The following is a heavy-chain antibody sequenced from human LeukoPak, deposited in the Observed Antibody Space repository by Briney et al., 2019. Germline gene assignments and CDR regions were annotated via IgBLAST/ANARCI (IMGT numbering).Heavy chain of an antibody. D-gene: IGHD3-22*01. CDR1: GGSLSSQF. Sequence: SETLSLTCTVSGGSLSSQFWSWIRQPPGKGLEWIGDIYYSGRTKYNPSLQSRVTISVDTSENNFSLKLTSVTAADTAVYYCARLLDNDSSGDPDTFDMWGQGTMVTVSS. CDR2: IYYSGRT. CDR3: ARLLDNDSSGDPDTFDM. J-gene: IGHJ3*02. V-gene: IGHV4-59*11.